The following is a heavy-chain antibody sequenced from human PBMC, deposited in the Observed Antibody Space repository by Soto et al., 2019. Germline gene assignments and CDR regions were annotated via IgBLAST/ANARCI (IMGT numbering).Heavy chain of an antibody. V-gene: IGHV1-24*01. J-gene: IGHJ6*02. CDR3: ATQQVQWLRLRAVYYYGMDV. CDR2: FDPEDGET. Sequence: ASVKVSCKVSGYTLTELSMHWVRQAPGKGLEWMGGFDPEDGETIYAQKFQGRVTMTEDTSTDTAYMELSSLRSEDTAVYYCATQQVQWLRLRAVYYYGMDVWGQGTTVTVSS. D-gene: IGHD5-12*01. CDR1: GYTLTELS.